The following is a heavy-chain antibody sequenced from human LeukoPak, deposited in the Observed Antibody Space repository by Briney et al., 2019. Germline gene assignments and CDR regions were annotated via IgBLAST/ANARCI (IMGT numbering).Heavy chain of an antibody. CDR1: GGSISSYY. V-gene: IGHV4-59*01. CDR2: IRYSGST. Sequence: SGTLSLTCSVSGGSISSYYWSWIRQPPGKGLEWIGDIRYSGSTNYNPSLKSRVNISVDTSKNQFSLKLSSVTAADTAVHYCARVSCGGDCFSATNAFDIWGQGTVVTVSS. CDR3: ARVSCGGDCFSATNAFDI. J-gene: IGHJ3*02. D-gene: IGHD2-21*02.